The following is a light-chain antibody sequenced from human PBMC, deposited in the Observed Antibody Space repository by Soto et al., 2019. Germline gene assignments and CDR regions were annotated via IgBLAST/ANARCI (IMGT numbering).Light chain of an antibody. J-gene: IGKJ4*01. CDR3: QQYNSWPLT. CDR1: QDIVDW. V-gene: IGKV1-12*01. Sequence: DIQMTQSTASVAASVGDRVRITCRASQDIVDWLAWYQQKRGTAPKLLVYAAFSLQSGVPSRFSGSGSGTDFTLTISSLQSEDFAVYYCQQYNSWPLTFGGATKVDIK. CDR2: AAF.